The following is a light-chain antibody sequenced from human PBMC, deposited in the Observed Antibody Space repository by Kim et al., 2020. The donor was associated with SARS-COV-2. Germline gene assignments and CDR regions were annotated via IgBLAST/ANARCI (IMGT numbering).Light chain of an antibody. J-gene: IGKJ4*01. CDR2: GAS. Sequence: SPGDTATLACRASQSISSALLAWYQQRPGQAPRLLMSGASIRATGIPDRFSGSGSGTDFTLTISRLETDDFAVYYCQQYGTTPLTFGGGTKVDIK. CDR1: QSISSAL. CDR3: QQYGTTPLT. V-gene: IGKV3-20*01.